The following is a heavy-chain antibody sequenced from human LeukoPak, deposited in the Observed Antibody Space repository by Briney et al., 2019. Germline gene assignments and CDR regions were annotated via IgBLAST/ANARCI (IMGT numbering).Heavy chain of an antibody. CDR2: ISYDGSNK. J-gene: IGHJ4*02. Sequence: GGSLRLSCAASAFTLSSYTMHWVRQAPGKGLEWVAVISYDGSNKYYADSVKGRFTISRDNSKNTLYLQMNSLRAEDTAVYYCARDCLRYSGSYDYWGQGTLVTVSS. CDR3: ARDCLRYSGSYDY. V-gene: IGHV3-30*01. CDR1: AFTLSSYT. D-gene: IGHD1-26*01.